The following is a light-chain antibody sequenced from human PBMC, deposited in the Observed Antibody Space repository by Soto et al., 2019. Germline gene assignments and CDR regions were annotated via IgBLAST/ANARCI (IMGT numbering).Light chain of an antibody. V-gene: IGLV2-11*01. CDR3: SSYAGTKDVV. J-gene: IGLJ2*01. CDR2: DVR. Sequence: QSALTQPRSMSGSPGQSVTISCTGTSSDVVGYNFVSWYQQHPGKAPKIIIYDVRKRPSGVPGRFSGSKSGNTASLTISGLQAEDEADYYGSSYAGTKDVVFGGGTKLTVL. CDR1: SSDVVGYNF.